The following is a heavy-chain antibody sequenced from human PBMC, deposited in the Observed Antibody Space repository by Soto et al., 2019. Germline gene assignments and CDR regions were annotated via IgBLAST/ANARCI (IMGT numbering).Heavy chain of an antibody. J-gene: IGHJ4*02. CDR2: IYSGGST. CDR3: ARGSFLTLWFGEGDTPAFDY. V-gene: IGHV3-66*01. D-gene: IGHD3-10*01. CDR1: GFPVRSNY. Sequence: GGSLRLSCAASGFPVRSNYMSWVRQAPGKGLEWVSVIYSGGSTYYADSVKGRFTISRDNSKNTLYLQMNSLRAEDTAVYYCARGSFLTLWFGEGDTPAFDYWGQGTLVTVSS.